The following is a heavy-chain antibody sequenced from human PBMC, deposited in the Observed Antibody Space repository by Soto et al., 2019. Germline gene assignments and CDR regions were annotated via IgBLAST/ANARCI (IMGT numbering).Heavy chain of an antibody. Sequence: QVQLVESGGGVVQPGRSLRLSCVASGFTFSSYGMYWVRQAPGKGLEWVAVIAYDGSNKYYADSVKGRFTISRDNSKNTLYLQMNSLRAEDTAVYYCAKDNCISTSCYRLYNWFDPWGQGTLVTVSS. CDR2: IAYDGSNK. J-gene: IGHJ5*02. CDR1: GFTFSSYG. D-gene: IGHD2-2*01. CDR3: AKDNCISTSCYRLYNWFDP. V-gene: IGHV3-30*18.